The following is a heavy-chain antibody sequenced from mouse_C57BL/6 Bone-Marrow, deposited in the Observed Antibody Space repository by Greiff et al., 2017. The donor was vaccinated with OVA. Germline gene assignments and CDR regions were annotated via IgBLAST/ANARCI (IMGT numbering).Heavy chain of an antibody. CDR2: IDPNSGGT. D-gene: IGHD1-1*01. J-gene: IGHJ3*01. Sequence: QVQLKQPGAELVKPGASVKLSCKASGYTFTSYWMHWVKQRPGRGLEWIGRIDPNSGGTKYNEKFKSKATLTVDKPSSTAYMQLSSLTSEDSAVYYCASGDYYGSSYAWFADWGQGTLVTVSA. CDR1: GYTFTSYW. V-gene: IGHV1-72*01. CDR3: ASGDYYGSSYAWFAD.